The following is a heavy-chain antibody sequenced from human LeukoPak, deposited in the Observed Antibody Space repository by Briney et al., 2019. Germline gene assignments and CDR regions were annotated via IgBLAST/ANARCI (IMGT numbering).Heavy chain of an antibody. CDR2: ISTSSTTTNI. CDR1: GFTFSSYR. V-gene: IGHV3-21*01. D-gene: IGHD3-22*01. CDR3: ARDLITMIADY. J-gene: IGHJ4*02. Sequence: GGSLRLSCEASGFTFSSYRMNWVRQAPGKGLEWVSSISTSSTTTNIYYADSVKGRFTISRDNAKNSLYLQMNSLRAEDTAVYYCARDLITMIADYWGQGTLVTVSS.